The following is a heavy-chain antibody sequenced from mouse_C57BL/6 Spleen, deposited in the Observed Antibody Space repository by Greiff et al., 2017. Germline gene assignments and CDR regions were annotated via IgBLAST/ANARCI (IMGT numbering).Heavy chain of an antibody. CDR2: ISYDGSN. CDR3: ARNDYFYYFDY. J-gene: IGHJ2*01. Sequence: EVQLQQSGPGLVKPSQSLSLTCSVTGYSITSDYYWNWIRQFPGNKLEWMGYISYDGSNNYNPSLKNRISITRDTSKNQFFLKLNSVTTEDTATYYCARNDYFYYFDYWGQGTTLTVSS. D-gene: IGHD2-4*01. CDR1: GYSITSDYY. V-gene: IGHV3-6*01.